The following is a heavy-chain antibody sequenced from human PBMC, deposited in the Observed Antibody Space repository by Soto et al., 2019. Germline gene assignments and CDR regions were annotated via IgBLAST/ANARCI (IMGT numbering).Heavy chain of an antibody. Sequence: QVQLVQSGAEVTNPGASVKVSCKTSGDTFTGYYMHWVRQAPGQGLEWMGWINPHSGDTDYAQTFQGRVTMTRDPSISTAYSELSRLRSNDTAFYYCTGGYSTGWYSSVFFDYWGQGTLVSVSS. V-gene: IGHV1-2*02. D-gene: IGHD6-19*01. CDR3: TGGYSTGWYSSVFFDY. CDR2: INPHSGDT. J-gene: IGHJ4*02. CDR1: GDTFTGYY.